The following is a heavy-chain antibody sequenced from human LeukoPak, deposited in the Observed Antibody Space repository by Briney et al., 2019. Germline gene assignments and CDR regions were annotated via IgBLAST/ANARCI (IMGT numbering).Heavy chain of an antibody. CDR3: ARQGYCSGGSCYSYFDY. CDR2: IYYSGST. D-gene: IGHD2-15*01. CDR1: GGSISSSSYY. J-gene: IGHJ4*02. Sequence: SETLSLTCTVSGGSISSSSYYWGWIRQPPGTGLEWIGSIYYSGSTYYNPSLKSRVTISVDTSKNQFSLKLSSVTAADTPVYYCARQGYCSGGSCYSYFDYWGQGTLVTVSS. V-gene: IGHV4-39*01.